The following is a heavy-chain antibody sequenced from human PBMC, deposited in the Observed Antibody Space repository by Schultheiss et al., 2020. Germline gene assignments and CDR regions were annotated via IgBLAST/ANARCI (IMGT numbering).Heavy chain of an antibody. J-gene: IGHJ6*02. CDR3: ARDKTMVRVICAPVYYGMDV. V-gene: IGHV3-53*01. CDR2: IYSGGST. Sequence: GESLKISCAASGFTVSSNYMSWVRQAPGKGLEWVSVIYSGGSTYYADSVKGRFTISRDNSKNTLYLQMNSLRAEDTAVYYCARDKTMVRVICAPVYYGMDVWGQGTTVTVSS. CDR1: GFTVSSNY. D-gene: IGHD3-10*01.